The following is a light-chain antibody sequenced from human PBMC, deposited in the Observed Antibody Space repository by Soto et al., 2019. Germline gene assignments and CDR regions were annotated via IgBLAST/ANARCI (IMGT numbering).Light chain of an antibody. V-gene: IGKV3-15*01. CDR3: QQYNNWPPPLT. CDR1: QSVSSN. J-gene: IGKJ4*01. CDR2: GAS. Sequence: EIVMTQSPATLSVSPGERATLSCRASQSVSSNLAWYQQKPGQAPRLLIYGASTRATGIPARFSGSGSGTEFTLTISSLQSEDFAVYYCQQYNNWPPPLTFGVGTKVEI.